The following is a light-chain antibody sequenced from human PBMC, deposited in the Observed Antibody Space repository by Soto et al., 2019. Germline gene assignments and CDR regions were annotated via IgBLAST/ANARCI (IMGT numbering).Light chain of an antibody. CDR3: QHYDSSPT. Sequence: EIVLTQSPGTLSLSPGERATLSCRASQIFPSSYLAWYQQTPGQAPRLLIYGASSRATGIPDRFSGSGSGKDFILTISRLEPEDFAVYYCQHYDSSPTFGGGTKVEIK. V-gene: IGKV3-20*01. J-gene: IGKJ4*01. CDR2: GAS. CDR1: QIFPSSY.